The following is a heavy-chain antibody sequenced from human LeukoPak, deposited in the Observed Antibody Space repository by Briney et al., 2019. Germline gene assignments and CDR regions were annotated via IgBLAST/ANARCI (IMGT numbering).Heavy chain of an antibody. CDR3: ARGYWFYFDY. CDR2: MYYSGSI. J-gene: IGHJ4*02. Sequence: PSETLSLTCTVSGDSINSSTYYWGWIRQPPGKGLEWIGSMYYSGSIDYNPSLKSRVTISVDTSKNQFSLKLSSVTAADTAVYYCARGYWFYFDYWGQGTLVTVSS. D-gene: IGHD2-8*02. CDR1: GDSINSSTYY. V-gene: IGHV4-39*07.